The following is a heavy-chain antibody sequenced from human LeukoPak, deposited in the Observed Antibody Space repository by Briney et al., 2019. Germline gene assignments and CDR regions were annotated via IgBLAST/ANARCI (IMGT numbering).Heavy chain of an antibody. CDR2: IRNSDGMT. CDR3: AKGLERESRLDS. CDR1: GFSINTYT. Sequence: AQSLRLSCDASGFSINTYTMYWVRQAPGQGLEWVSGIRNSDGMTYYADSVRGRFTISTDNSKNTLYLQMNSLRAEDTALYYCAKGLERESRLDSWGQGTLVTVSS. J-gene: IGHJ4*02. D-gene: IGHD1-1*01. V-gene: IGHV3-23*01.